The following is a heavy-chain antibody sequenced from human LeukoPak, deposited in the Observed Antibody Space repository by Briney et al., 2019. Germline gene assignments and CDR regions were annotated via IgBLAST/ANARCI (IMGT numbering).Heavy chain of an antibody. CDR1: GYTFTSYY. Sequence: ASVKVSCKASGYTFTSYYMHWVRQAPGQGLEWMGLINPTGGSTGYAQKFQGRVTMTRNTSISTAYMELSSLRSEDTAVYYCARGVRKKAYRQGVRGVIGSYYYMDVWGKGTTVTISS. CDR3: ARGVRKKAYRQGVRGVIGSYYYMDV. V-gene: IGHV1-46*01. CDR2: INPTGGST. J-gene: IGHJ6*03. D-gene: IGHD3-10*01.